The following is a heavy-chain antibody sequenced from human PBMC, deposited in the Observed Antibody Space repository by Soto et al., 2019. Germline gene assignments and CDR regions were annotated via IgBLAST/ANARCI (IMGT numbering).Heavy chain of an antibody. V-gene: IGHV3-15*07. D-gene: IGHD6-13*01. CDR1: GFTFSNAW. Sequence: GGSLRLSCAASGFTFSNAWMNWVRQAPGKGLEWVGRIKSKTDGGTTDYAAPVKGRFTISRDDSKNTLYLQMNSLKTEDTAVYYCTTDPPGYSSSWSRNLFYYYGMDVWGQGTTVTVSS. CDR3: TTDPPGYSSSWSRNLFYYYGMDV. CDR2: IKSKTDGGTT. J-gene: IGHJ6*02.